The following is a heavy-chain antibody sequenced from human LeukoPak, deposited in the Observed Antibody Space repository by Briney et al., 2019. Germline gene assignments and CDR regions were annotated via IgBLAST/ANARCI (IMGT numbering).Heavy chain of an antibody. V-gene: IGHV3-23*01. D-gene: IGHD3-10*01. CDR1: GFTFRNYA. CDR3: ATEKLNYGTDY. Sequence: GGSLRLSCAASGFTFRNYAMTWVRQTPGTGLEWVSAISGSGGSTYYADSVKGRFTISRDNSKNTLYLQMNSLRAEDTAVYYCATEKLNYGTDYWGQGTLVTVSS. CDR2: ISGSGGST. J-gene: IGHJ4*02.